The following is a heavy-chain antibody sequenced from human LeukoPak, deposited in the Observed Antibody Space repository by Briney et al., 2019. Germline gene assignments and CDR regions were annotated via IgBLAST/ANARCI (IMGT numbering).Heavy chain of an antibody. CDR1: GGSISSYY. V-gene: IGHV4-4*09. CDR3: ARHGRNDYYYYYMDV. CDR2: IYTSGST. D-gene: IGHD1-1*01. Sequence: PSETLSLTCTVSGGSISSYYWSWIRQPPGKGLEWIGYIYTSGSTNYNPSLKSRVIISVDTSKNQLSLKLSSVTAADTAVYYCARHGRNDYYYYYMDVWGKGTTVTVSS. J-gene: IGHJ6*03.